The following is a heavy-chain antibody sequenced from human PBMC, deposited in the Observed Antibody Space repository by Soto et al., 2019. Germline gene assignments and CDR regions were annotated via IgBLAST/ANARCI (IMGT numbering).Heavy chain of an antibody. CDR1: GFTFSSYG. Sequence: QVQLVESGGGVVQPGRSLRLSCAASGFTFSSYGMHWVRQAPGKGLEWVAVIWYDGSNKYYADSVKGRFTISRDNSKNTLYLQMNSLRAEDTAVYYCARDPYGSGTAPLFFEDPRYYYYMDVWGKGTTVTVSS. D-gene: IGHD3-10*01. CDR3: ARDPYGSGTAPLFFEDPRYYYYMDV. J-gene: IGHJ6*03. CDR2: IWYDGSNK. V-gene: IGHV3-33*01.